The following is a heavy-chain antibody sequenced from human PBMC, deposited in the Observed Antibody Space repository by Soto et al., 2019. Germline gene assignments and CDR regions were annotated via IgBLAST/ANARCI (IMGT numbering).Heavy chain of an antibody. CDR3: AKDPNGPRLLGPGCVDY. CDR2: ISYDGSNK. J-gene: IGHJ4*02. D-gene: IGHD2-21*02. CDR1: GFTFSSYG. Sequence: QVQLVESGGGVVQPGRSLRLSCAASGFTFSSYGMHWVRQAPGKGLEWVAVISYDGSNKYYADSVKGRFTISRDNSKNTLYLQMNSLRAEDTAVYYCAKDPNGPRLLGPGCVDYWGQGTLVTVSS. V-gene: IGHV3-30*18.